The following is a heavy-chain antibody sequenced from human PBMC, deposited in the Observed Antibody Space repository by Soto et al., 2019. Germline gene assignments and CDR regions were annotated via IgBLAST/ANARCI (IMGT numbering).Heavy chain of an antibody. CDR1: GGSITSSSYY. CDR3: ARQSAVAGNWFDP. CDR2: IYYSGST. Sequence: SETLSLTCAVSGGSITSSSYYWRWIRQPPGKGLEWIGSIYYSGSTYYNPSLKSRVTISVDTSKNQFSLKLSSVTAADTAVYYCARQSAVAGNWFDPWGQGTLVTVS. D-gene: IGHD6-19*01. V-gene: IGHV4-39*01. J-gene: IGHJ5*02.